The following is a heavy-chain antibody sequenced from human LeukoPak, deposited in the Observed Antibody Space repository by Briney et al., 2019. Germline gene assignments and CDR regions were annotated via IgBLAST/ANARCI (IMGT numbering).Heavy chain of an antibody. D-gene: IGHD5-24*01. CDR2: FSYNSIT. V-gene: IGHV4-39*07. CDR1: GDSISSSNYF. Sequence: PSETLSLTCTVSGDSISSSNYFWGWIRQPPGKGLEWIGSFSYNSITHYSPSLKSRVTISVDPSKNQFSLTLNSVTAADTAVYYCAKDSEGRWLQSGHWGQGTLVTVSS. CDR3: AKDSEGRWLQSGH. J-gene: IGHJ4*02.